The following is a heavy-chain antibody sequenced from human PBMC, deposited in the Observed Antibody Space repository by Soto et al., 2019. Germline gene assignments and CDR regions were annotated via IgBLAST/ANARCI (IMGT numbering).Heavy chain of an antibody. Sequence: GGSLRLSCAASGFTFSSYGMHWVRQAPGKGLEWVAVIWYDGSNKYYADSVKGRLTISRDNSKNTLYLQMNSLRAEDTAVYYCARRNGYSSGWYWGGHKEYGMDVWGQGTTVTVSS. CDR3: ARRNGYSSGWYWGGHKEYGMDV. CDR2: IWYDGSNK. D-gene: IGHD6-19*01. J-gene: IGHJ6*02. CDR1: GFTFSSYG. V-gene: IGHV3-33*01.